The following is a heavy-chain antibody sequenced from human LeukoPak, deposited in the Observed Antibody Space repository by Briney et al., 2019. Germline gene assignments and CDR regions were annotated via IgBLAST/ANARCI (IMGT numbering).Heavy chain of an antibody. CDR3: ARDLLGWELHYFDY. V-gene: IGHV3-7*01. D-gene: IGHD1-26*01. CDR1: GFTFSTYW. Sequence: PGGSLRLSCAASGFTFSTYWMSWVRQAPGKGLEWVANTKEDGGEKYYVDSVKGRFTISRDNAENSLYLQMNSLRAEDTAVYYCARDLLGWELHYFDYWGQGTLVTVSS. CDR2: TKEDGGEK. J-gene: IGHJ4*02.